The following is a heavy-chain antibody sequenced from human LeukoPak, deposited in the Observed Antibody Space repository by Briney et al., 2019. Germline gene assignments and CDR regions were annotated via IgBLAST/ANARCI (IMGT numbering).Heavy chain of an antibody. Sequence: ASVKVSCKASGGTFSSYAISWVRQAPGLGLEWMGRIIPILGIANYAQKFQGRVTITADKSTSTAYMELSSPRSEDTAVYYCAREDIAAAGRFDPWGQGTLVTVSS. CDR3: AREDIAAAGRFDP. CDR1: GGTFSSYA. V-gene: IGHV1-69*04. D-gene: IGHD6-25*01. CDR2: IIPILGIA. J-gene: IGHJ5*02.